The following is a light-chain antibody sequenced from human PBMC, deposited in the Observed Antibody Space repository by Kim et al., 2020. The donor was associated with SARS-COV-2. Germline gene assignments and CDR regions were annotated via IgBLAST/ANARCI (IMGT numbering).Light chain of an antibody. CDR1: KLGDKY. Sequence: SYELTQPPSASVSPGQTASITCSGDKLGDKYASWYQQKPGQSPVLVIYQDNKRPSGIPERFSGSNSGNTATLTISGTRAMDEADYYCQAWDSTTVVFGGGTQLTVL. CDR2: QDN. V-gene: IGLV3-1*01. CDR3: QAWDSTTVV. J-gene: IGLJ2*01.